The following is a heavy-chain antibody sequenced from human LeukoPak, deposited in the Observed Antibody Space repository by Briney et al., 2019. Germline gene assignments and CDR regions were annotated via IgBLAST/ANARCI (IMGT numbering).Heavy chain of an antibody. D-gene: IGHD3-3*01. J-gene: IGHJ5*02. Sequence: KTSETLSLTCTVSGGSISSSSYYWGWIRQPPGKGLEWIGSIYYSGSTYYNPSLKSRVTISVDTSKNQFSLKLSSVTAADTAVYYCARGFWSGYSLWFDPWGQGTLVTVSS. V-gene: IGHV4-39*07. CDR1: GGSISSSSYY. CDR2: IYYSGST. CDR3: ARGFWSGYSLWFDP.